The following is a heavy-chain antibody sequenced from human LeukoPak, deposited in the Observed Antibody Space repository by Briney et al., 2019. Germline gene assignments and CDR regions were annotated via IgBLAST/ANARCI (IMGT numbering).Heavy chain of an antibody. Sequence: GASVKVPCKASGYTFTSYGISWVRQAPGQGLEWMGWISAYNGNTNYAQKLQGRVTMTTDTSTSTAYMELRSLRSDDTAVYYCARTNMEGQWLVKPGEFDPWGQGTLVTVSS. V-gene: IGHV1-18*01. D-gene: IGHD6-19*01. CDR1: GYTFTSYG. J-gene: IGHJ5*02. CDR2: ISAYNGNT. CDR3: ARTNMEGQWLVKPGEFDP.